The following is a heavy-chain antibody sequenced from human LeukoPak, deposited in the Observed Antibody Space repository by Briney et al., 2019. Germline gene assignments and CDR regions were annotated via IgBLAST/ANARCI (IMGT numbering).Heavy chain of an antibody. D-gene: IGHD6-19*01. CDR3: ARVSVYSSGWSPFDY. CDR2: IYYSGST. V-gene: IGHV4-59*01. J-gene: IGHJ4*02. CDR1: GGSISSYY. Sequence: SETLSLTCTVSGGSISSYYWSWIRQPPGKGLEWIGYIYYSGSTNYNPSLKSRVTISVDTSKNQFSPKLSSVTAADTAVYYCARVSVYSSGWSPFDYWGQGTLVTVSS.